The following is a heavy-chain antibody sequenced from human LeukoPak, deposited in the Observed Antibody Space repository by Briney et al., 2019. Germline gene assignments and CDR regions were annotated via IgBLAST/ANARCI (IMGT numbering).Heavy chain of an antibody. CDR3: ARGLLGYCTNGVCYTTPSFDY. CDR1: GGSISSHY. D-gene: IGHD2-8*01. V-gene: IGHV4-59*11. CDR2: IYYSGST. J-gene: IGHJ4*02. Sequence: SETLSLTCTVSGGSISSHYWSWIRQPPGQGLEWIGYIYYSGSTNYNPSLKSRVTISVDTSKNQFSLKLSSVTAADTAVYYCARGLLGYCTNGVCYTTPSFDYWGQGTLVTVSS.